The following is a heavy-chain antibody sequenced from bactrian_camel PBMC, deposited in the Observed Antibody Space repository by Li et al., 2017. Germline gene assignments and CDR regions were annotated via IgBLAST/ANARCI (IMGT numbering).Heavy chain of an antibody. CDR2: LYTGSGPT. Sequence: VQLVESGGGSVQAGGSLRLSCAYSGLTWSGHYMGWFRQAPGKEREGVAALYTGSGPTYYAETVKGRFTISQNSAKDIVFLDMDNVTPEDTAMYYCAATTNAFCSRRPLDLTSYTFWGQGTQVTVS. CDR1: GLTWSGHY. J-gene: IGHJ4*01. V-gene: IGHV3S40*01. CDR3: AATTNAFCSRRPLDLTSYTF. D-gene: IGHD3*01.